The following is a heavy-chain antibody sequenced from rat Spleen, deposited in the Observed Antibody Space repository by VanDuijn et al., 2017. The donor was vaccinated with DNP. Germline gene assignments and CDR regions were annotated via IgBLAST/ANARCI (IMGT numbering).Heavy chain of an antibody. CDR3: ATGDYSALFDY. J-gene: IGHJ2*01. Sequence: EVQLVESGGGLVQPGRSLKLSCAASGFTFSNYGMAWVRQAPTKGLEWVAAISYEGSSTYYGDSVKGRFTISRDNAKGTLYLQMNSLRSEDTATYYCATGDYSALFDYWGQGVMVTVSS. D-gene: IGHD1-1*01. CDR1: GFTFSNYG. CDR2: ISYEGSST. V-gene: IGHV5-22*01.